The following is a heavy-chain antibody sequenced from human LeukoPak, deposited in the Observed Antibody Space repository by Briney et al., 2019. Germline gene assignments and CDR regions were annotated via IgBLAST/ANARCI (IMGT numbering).Heavy chain of an antibody. Sequence: SETLSLTRTVSGGSISSYNWSWIRQPPGKGLEWIGYIYYSGSTNYNPSLKSRVTISVDTSKNQFSLKLSSVTAADTAVYYCARDQIGTTMMAWFDPWGQGTLVTVAS. V-gene: IGHV4-59*01. D-gene: IGHD1-1*01. CDR3: ARDQIGTTMMAWFDP. J-gene: IGHJ5*02. CDR2: IYYSGST. CDR1: GGSISSYN.